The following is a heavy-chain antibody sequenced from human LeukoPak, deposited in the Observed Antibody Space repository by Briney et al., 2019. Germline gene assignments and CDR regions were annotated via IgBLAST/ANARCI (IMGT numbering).Heavy chain of an antibody. V-gene: IGHV4-38-2*01. CDR1: GYSISSGYY. CDR3: ASLPVHFDY. Sequence: SETLSLTCAVSGYSISSGYYWGWIRQPPGKGLEWIGSIYHSGSTYYNPSLKSRVTISVDTSKNQFSLKLSSVTAADTAVYYCASLPVHFDYWGQGTLVTVSS. J-gene: IGHJ4*02. CDR2: IYHSGST.